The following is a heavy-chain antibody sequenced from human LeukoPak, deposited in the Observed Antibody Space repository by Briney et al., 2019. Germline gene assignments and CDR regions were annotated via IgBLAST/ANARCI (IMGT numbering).Heavy chain of an antibody. CDR2: INPNSGGT. V-gene: IGHV1-2*02. D-gene: IGHD2-2*01. CDR1: GYTFTGYY. J-gene: IGHJ5*02. Sequence: ASVKVSCKASGYTFTGYYMHWVRQAPGQGLEWMGWINPNSGGTNYAQKFQGRVTMTWDTSISTAYMELSRLRSDDTAVYYCARTRRYCSSTSCYGRDWFDPWGQGTLVTVSS. CDR3: ARTRRYCSSTSCYGRDWFDP.